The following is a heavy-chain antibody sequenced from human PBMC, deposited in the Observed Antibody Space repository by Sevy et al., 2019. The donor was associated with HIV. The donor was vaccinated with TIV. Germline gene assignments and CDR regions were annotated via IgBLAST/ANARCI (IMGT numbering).Heavy chain of an antibody. Sequence: SETLSLTCTVSGGSISSYYWSWIRQPPGKGLEWIAYIYYSGSTNYNPSLKSRVTISVDTSKNQFSLKLSSVTAADTAVYYCARGMATVTTTSHYYYYYMDVWGKGTTVTVSS. V-gene: IGHV4-59*01. J-gene: IGHJ6*03. CDR1: GGSISSYY. D-gene: IGHD4-17*01. CDR2: IYYSGST. CDR3: ARGMATVTTTSHYYYYYMDV.